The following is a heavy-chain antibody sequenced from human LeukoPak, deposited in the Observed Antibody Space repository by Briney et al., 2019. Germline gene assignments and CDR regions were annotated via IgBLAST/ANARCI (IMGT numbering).Heavy chain of an antibody. V-gene: IGHV4-30-4*01. CDR3: ARVGYSSSWRGAFDI. J-gene: IGHJ3*02. Sequence: SQTLSLTYTVSGGSISSGDYYWSWIRQPPGKGLEWIGYIYYSGSTYYNPSLKSRVTISVDTSKNQFSLKLSSVTAADTAVYYCARVGYSSSWRGAFDIWGQGTMVTVSS. CDR2: IYYSGST. CDR1: GGSISSGDYY. D-gene: IGHD6-13*01.